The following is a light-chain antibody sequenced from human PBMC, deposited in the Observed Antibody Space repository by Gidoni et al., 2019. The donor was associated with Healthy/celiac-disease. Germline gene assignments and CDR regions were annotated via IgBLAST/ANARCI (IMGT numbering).Light chain of an antibody. V-gene: IGKV1-39*01. CDR3: QQSYSTPLT. Sequence: DIQMTQSPSSLSSSVGDRVTITCRASQSISSYLNWYQQKPGKAPNLLIYAASSLQSGVPSRFSGSGSGTDFTITISSLQPEDFATYYCQQSYSTPLTFGGXTKVEIK. J-gene: IGKJ4*01. CDR1: QSISSY. CDR2: AAS.